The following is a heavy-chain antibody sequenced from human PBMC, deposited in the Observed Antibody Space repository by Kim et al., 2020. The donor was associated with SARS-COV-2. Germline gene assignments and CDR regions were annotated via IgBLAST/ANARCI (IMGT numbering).Heavy chain of an antibody. J-gene: IGHJ5*02. CDR1: GGSISSGGYY. Sequence: SETLSLTCTVSGGSISSGGYYWSWIRQHPGKGLEWIGYIYYSGSTYYNPSLKSRVTISVDTSKNQFSLKLSSVTAADTAVYYCASRRGYYDSSGYWGDGWFDPWGQGTLVTVSS. V-gene: IGHV4-31*03. CDR2: IYYSGST. CDR3: ASRRGYYDSSGYWGDGWFDP. D-gene: IGHD3-22*01.